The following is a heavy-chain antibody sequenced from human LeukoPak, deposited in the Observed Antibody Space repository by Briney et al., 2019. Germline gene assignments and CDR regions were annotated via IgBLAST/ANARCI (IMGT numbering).Heavy chain of an antibody. CDR2: IKQDGSEK. V-gene: IGHV3-7*01. CDR1: GFTFSSYW. J-gene: IGHJ6*02. Sequence: GGSLRLSCAASGFTFSSYWMSWVRQAPGKGLEWVANIKQDGSEKYYVDSVKGRFTISRDNSKNTLYLQMNSLRAEDTAVYYCAKEAQQLARLYYYYGMDVWGQGTTVTVSS. CDR3: AKEAQQLARLYYYYGMDV. D-gene: IGHD6-13*01.